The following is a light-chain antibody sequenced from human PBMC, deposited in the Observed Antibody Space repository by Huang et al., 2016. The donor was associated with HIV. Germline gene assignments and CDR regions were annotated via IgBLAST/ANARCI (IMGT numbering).Light chain of an antibody. CDR3: QHYYNSPPT. CDR1: QGISNS. CDR2: AAS. Sequence: DIQMTQSPSSLSASVGDRVTSTCRASQGISNSLVWYQQKPGKAPKLLLYAASRLERGVPSRFSGSGSGTDYTLTISSLRPKDFATYYCQHYYNSPPTFGQGTKVESK. V-gene: IGKV1-NL1*01. J-gene: IGKJ1*01.